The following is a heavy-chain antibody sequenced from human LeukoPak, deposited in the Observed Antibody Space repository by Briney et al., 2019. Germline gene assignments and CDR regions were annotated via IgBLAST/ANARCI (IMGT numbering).Heavy chain of an antibody. J-gene: IGHJ4*02. CDR3: GRLIMVPGYFDY. V-gene: IGHV4-59*01. CDR2: FYYSGST. D-gene: IGHD3-10*01. CDR1: GGSISSYY. Sequence: SETLSLTCTVSGGSISSYYWSWIRQPPGKGLEWLGYFYYSGSTNYNPFLKSRVTISVDTPKNQFFLELSPVTGAGTAVYFCGRLIMVPGYFDYWGQGTLVTVSS.